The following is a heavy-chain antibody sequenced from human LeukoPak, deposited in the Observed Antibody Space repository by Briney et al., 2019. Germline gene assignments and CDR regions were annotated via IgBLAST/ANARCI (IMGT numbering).Heavy chain of an antibody. CDR3: ARMGYLFGLGIPYYFDY. J-gene: IGHJ4*02. D-gene: IGHD3-16*02. CDR2: IYYSGST. CDR1: GGSISSYY. V-gene: IGHV4-59*01. Sequence: SETLSLTCTVSGGSISSYYWSWIRQPPGKGLEWIGYIYYSGSTNYNPSLKSRVTISVDTSKTQFSLKLSSVTAADTPVYYCARMGYLFGLGIPYYFDYWGQGTLVTVSS.